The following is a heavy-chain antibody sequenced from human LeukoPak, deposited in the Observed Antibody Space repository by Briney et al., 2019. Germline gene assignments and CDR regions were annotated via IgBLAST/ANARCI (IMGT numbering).Heavy chain of an antibody. CDR2: ISSNGGST. CDR3: ARSPGEVVNPEYAFDI. J-gene: IGHJ3*02. V-gene: IGHV3-64*01. CDR1: GFTFSSYA. Sequence: PGGSLRLSCAASGFTFSSYAMHWVRQAPGKGLEYVSAISSNGGSTYYANSVKGRFTISRDNSKNTLYLQMGSLRAEDMAVYYCARSPGEVVNPEYAFDIWRQGTMVTVSS. D-gene: IGHD3-10*01.